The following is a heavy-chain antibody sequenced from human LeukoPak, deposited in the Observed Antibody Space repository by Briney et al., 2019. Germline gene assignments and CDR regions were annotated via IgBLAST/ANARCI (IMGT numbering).Heavy chain of an antibody. CDR3: TTDRTLRGVKGTYFFDN. J-gene: IGHJ4*02. Sequence: PGGSLRLSCTASGFTFSNAWMSWVRQAPGKGLEWVGRIKSKTDGGTTDYAATVIGRFTISRDDSKNTLYLQMFSLKTDDTAVYYCTTDRTLRGVKGTYFFDNWGQGTLVTVSS. CDR2: IKSKTDGGTT. D-gene: IGHD3-10*01. CDR1: GFTFSNAW. V-gene: IGHV3-15*01.